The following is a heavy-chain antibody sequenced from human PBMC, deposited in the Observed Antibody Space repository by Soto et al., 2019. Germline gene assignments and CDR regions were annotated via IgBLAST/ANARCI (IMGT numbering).Heavy chain of an antibody. CDR1: GVAFSSYA. Sequence: SVKVSCKASGVAFSSYAISWVRQAPGQGLEWMGGIIPIFGTANYAQKFQGRVTITADESTSTAYMELSSLRSEDTAVYYCARNTDCSSTSCYRRYYGMDVWGQGTTVTVSS. CDR2: IIPIFGTA. D-gene: IGHD2-2*01. J-gene: IGHJ6*02. CDR3: ARNTDCSSTSCYRRYYGMDV. V-gene: IGHV1-69*13.